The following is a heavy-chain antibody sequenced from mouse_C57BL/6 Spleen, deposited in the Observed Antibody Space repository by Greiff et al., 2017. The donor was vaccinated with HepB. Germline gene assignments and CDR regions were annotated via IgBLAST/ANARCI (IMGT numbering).Heavy chain of an antibody. J-gene: IGHJ4*01. D-gene: IGHD3-2*02. V-gene: IGHV5-6*01. CDR1: GFTFSSYG. CDR3: ARQKGTAQATGAMDY. Sequence: EVQRVESGGDLVKPGGSLKLSCAASGFTFSSYGMSWVRQTPDKRLEWVATISSGGSYTYYPDSVKGRFTISRDNAKNTLYLQMSSLKSEDTAMYYWARQKGTAQATGAMDYWGQGTSVTVSS. CDR2: ISSGGSYT.